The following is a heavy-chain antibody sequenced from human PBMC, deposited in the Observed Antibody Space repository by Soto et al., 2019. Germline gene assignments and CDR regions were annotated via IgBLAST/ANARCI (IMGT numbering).Heavy chain of an antibody. CDR2: ISYSGST. V-gene: IGHV4-59*01. D-gene: IGHD3-22*01. Sequence: ETLSLTCSVSGGSISSYYWSWIRQPPGKGLEWIGYISYSGSTKYNSSLKSRLTISVDTSKNQFSLKLSSVTAADTAVYYCARDISSGGYYYFDYWGQGTLVTVSS. CDR1: GGSISSYY. J-gene: IGHJ4*02. CDR3: ARDISSGGYYYFDY.